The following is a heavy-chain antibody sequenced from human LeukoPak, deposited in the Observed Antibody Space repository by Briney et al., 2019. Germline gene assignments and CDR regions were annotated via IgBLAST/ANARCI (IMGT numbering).Heavy chain of an antibody. CDR2: IYHSGST. CDR1: GYSISSGYY. V-gene: IGHV4-38-2*01. J-gene: IGHJ4*02. Sequence: PSETLSLTCAVSGYSISSGYYWGWIRQPPGKGLEWIGSIYHSGSTYYNPSLKSRVTISVDTSKNQFALKLSSVTAADTAVYYCAGALSYYYGSGSYYHDYWGQGTLVTVSS. CDR3: AGALSYYYGSGSYYHDY. D-gene: IGHD3-10*01.